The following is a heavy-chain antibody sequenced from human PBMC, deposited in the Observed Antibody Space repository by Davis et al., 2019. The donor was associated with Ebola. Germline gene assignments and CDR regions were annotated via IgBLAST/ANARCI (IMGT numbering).Heavy chain of an antibody. CDR2: ISYDGSNK. D-gene: IGHD2-2*01. CDR1: GFTFSSYA. J-gene: IGHJ4*02. CDR3: ARGGGGIVVVPAAIGY. V-gene: IGHV3-30-3*01. Sequence: PGGSLRLSCAASGFTFSSYAMHWVRQAPGKGLEWVAVISYDGSNKYYADSVKGRFTISRDNSKNTLYLQMNSLRAEDTAVYYCARGGGGIVVVPAAIGYWGQGTLVTVSS.